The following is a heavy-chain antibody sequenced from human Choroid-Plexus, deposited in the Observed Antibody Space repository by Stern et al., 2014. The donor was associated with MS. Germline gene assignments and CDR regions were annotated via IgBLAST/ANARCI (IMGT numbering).Heavy chain of an antibody. V-gene: IGHV3-30*18. CDR1: GFSFGSFG. J-gene: IGHJ4*02. Sequence: VQLLESGGGVVQPGRPLRLSCAASGFSFGSFGMHWVRQAPGKGLEWVALISYDGSKDYADSVKGRFAISRDNSKNTLYLQMNSLRAEDTAVYYCAKDRQYLTFFFDFWGQGSLVTVSS. D-gene: IGHD2/OR15-2a*01. CDR3: AKDRQYLTFFFDF. CDR2: ISYDGSK.